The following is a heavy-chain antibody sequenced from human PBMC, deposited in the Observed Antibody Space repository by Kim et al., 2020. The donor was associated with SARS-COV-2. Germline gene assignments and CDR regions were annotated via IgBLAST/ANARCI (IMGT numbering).Heavy chain of an antibody. CDR3: AREQSRSGPTTFDY. V-gene: IGHV3-74*01. D-gene: IGHD1-1*01. J-gene: IGHJ4*02. CDR2: MNTDGSST. CDR1: GFTFSSYW. Sequence: GGSLRLSCVVSGFTFSSYWMHWVRQAPGKGPVWVSRMNTDGSSTIYADSVKGRFTISRDNARNTLYLQMNSLRAEDTAVYYCAREQSRSGPTTFDYWGQG.